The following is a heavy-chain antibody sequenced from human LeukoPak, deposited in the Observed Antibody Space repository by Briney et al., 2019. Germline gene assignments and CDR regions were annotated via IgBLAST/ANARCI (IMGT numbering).Heavy chain of an antibody. V-gene: IGHV3-23*01. CDR1: RFTFSSYS. J-gene: IGHJ4*02. Sequence: PGGSLTLSCPASRFTFSSYSMNWLRQAPGKGLEWVSAISGSGGRTSYADSVKGRFTISRDNYKNTLYLQMNSLRAEDTAVYYCAKAHLTYGGKKVDYWGQGTLVTVSS. D-gene: IGHD4-23*01. CDR2: ISGSGGRT. CDR3: AKAHLTYGGKKVDY.